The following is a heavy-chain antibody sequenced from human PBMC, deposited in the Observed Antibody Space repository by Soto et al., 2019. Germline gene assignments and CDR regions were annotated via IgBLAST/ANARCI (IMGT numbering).Heavy chain of an antibody. D-gene: IGHD5-18*01. CDR1: GFTFSSYG. CDR3: ANRDTSMVYRYYYGMDV. Sequence: PGGSLRLSGAASGFTFSSYGMSWVRQAPGKGLGWVSAISGSGDSTYYADSVRGRFTTSRDNSKNTLYLKMNSLRVEDTAVYYCANRDTSMVYRYYYGMDVWGQGTTVTVSS. V-gene: IGHV3-23*01. J-gene: IGHJ6*02. CDR2: ISGSGDST.